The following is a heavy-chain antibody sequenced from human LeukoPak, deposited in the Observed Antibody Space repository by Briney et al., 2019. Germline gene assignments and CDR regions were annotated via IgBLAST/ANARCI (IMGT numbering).Heavy chain of an antibody. Sequence: SETLSLTCAVYGGSFSHYYWSWIRQPPGKGLEWIGYIYYSGSTNYNPSLKSRVTISVDTSKNQFSLKLSSVPAADTAVYYCARAVYDILTGYPSPFDYWGQGTLVTVSS. CDR3: ARAVYDILTGYPSPFDY. V-gene: IGHV4-59*01. CDR1: GGSFSHYY. CDR2: IYYSGST. J-gene: IGHJ4*02. D-gene: IGHD3-9*01.